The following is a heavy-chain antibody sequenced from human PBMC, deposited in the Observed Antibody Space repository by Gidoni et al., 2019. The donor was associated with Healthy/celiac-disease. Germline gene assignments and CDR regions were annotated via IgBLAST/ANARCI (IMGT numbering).Heavy chain of an antibody. V-gene: IGHV1-18*04. D-gene: IGHD2-2*01. CDR2: ISAYKGNT. CDR3: ARVVVVPAATLFGAFDI. J-gene: IGHJ3*02. Sequence: QVQLVQSGAEVKKPGASVKVSCKASGYTFTSYGISWVRQAPGQGLEWMGWISAYKGNTNYAQKLQGRVTMTTDTSTSTAYMELRSLRSDDTAVYYCARVVVVPAATLFGAFDIWGQGTMVTVSS. CDR1: GYTFTSYG.